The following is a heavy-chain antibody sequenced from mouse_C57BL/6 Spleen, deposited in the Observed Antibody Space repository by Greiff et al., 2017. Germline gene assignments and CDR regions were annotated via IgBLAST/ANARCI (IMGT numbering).Heavy chain of an antibody. Sequence: EVKLVESGGGLVKPGGSLKLSCAASGFTFSDYGMHWVRQAPEKGLEWVAYISSGSSTIYYAYTVKGRFTISRDNAKNTLFLQMTSMRSEDTAMYYCARGNDYATGYAMDYWGQGTSVTVSS. CDR2: ISSGSSTI. V-gene: IGHV5-17*01. CDR3: ARGNDYATGYAMDY. D-gene: IGHD2-4*01. CDR1: GFTFSDYG. J-gene: IGHJ4*01.